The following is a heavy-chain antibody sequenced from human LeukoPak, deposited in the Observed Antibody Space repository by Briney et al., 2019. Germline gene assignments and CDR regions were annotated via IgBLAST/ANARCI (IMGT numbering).Heavy chain of an antibody. CDR2: IKQDGSEK. CDR1: GFTFSSYW. D-gene: IGHD2-21*02. CDR3: ARDAIVVVTAIPLPYFDY. V-gene: IGHV3-7*01. Sequence: GGSLRLSCAASGFTFSSYWMSWVRQAPGKGLEWVANIKQDGSEKYYVDSVKGRFTISRDNAKNSLYLQMNSLRAEDTAVYYCARDAIVVVTAIPLPYFDYWGQGTLGTVSS. J-gene: IGHJ4*02.